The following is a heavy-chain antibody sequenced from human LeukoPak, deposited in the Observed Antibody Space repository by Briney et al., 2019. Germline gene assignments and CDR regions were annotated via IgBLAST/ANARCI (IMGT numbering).Heavy chain of an antibody. D-gene: IGHD1-1*01. J-gene: IGHJ4*02. CDR1: GGSISSYY. CDR3: AGFLPGWLERPFDY. CDR2: IYYSGST. Sequence: SETLSLTCTVSGGSISSYYWSWIRQPPGKGLEWIGYIYYSGSTNYNPSLKSRVTISVDTSKNHFSLRLSSVTAADTAVYYCAGFLPGWLERPFDYWGQGNLVTVSS. V-gene: IGHV4-59*01.